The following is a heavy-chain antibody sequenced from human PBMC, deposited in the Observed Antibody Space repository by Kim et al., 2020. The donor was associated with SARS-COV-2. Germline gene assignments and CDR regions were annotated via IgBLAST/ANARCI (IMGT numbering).Heavy chain of an antibody. J-gene: IGHJ6*02. CDR1: GGSISSSSYY. CDR2: IYYSGRT. Sequence: SETLSLTCTVSGGSISSSSYYWGWIRQPPGKGLEWIGSIYYSGRTYYNPSLKSRVTISVDTSKNQFSLTLSSVTAADTAVYYCARRILLGYYYGMDVWGQVTTVTVSS. V-gene: IGHV4-39*01. CDR3: ARRILLGYYYGMDV.